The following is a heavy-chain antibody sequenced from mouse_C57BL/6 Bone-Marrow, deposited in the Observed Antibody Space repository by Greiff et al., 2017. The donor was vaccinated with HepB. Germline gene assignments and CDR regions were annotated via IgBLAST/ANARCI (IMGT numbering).Heavy chain of an antibody. CDR3: ARGGCSYPYDFWG. D-gene: IGHD1-1*01. CDR2: ISSGSSTI. J-gene: IGHJ2*01. Sequence: EVQLKESGGGLVKPGGSLKISCAASGFTFSDYGMHWVRQAPEKGLEWVANISSGSSTIYYADKVKGRFTISRDNARNTLFLHMTSLRSEDTAMYYCARGGCSYPYDFWGWGKGATVTVSS. V-gene: IGHV5-17*01. CDR1: GFTFSDYG.